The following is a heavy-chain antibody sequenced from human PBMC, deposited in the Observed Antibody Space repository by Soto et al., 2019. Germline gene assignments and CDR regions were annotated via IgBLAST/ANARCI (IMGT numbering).Heavy chain of an antibody. CDR2: IIPIFGTA. V-gene: IGHV1-69*13. Sequence: ASVKVSCKASGGTFSSYAISWVRQAPGQGLEWMGGIIPIFGTANYAQKFQGRVTITADESTSTAYMELSSLRSEDTAVYYCARSRGSSSSDAFDIWGQGTMVTVS. CDR1: GGTFSSYA. J-gene: IGHJ3*02. CDR3: ARSRGSSSSDAFDI. D-gene: IGHD6-6*01.